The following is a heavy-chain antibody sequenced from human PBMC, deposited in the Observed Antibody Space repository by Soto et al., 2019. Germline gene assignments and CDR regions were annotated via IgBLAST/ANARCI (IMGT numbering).Heavy chain of an antibody. Sequence: GGSLRLSCEASGFTFSTYDIHWVRQAPGKGLEWVAVIWYDGSNKYYADSVKGRFTISRDNSKNTLYLQLNSLRAEDTAVYYCAKEPMGTMIVDYWGQGTLVTVSS. CDR1: GFTFSTYD. CDR3: AKEPMGTMIVDY. CDR2: IWYDGSNK. D-gene: IGHD3-22*01. J-gene: IGHJ4*02. V-gene: IGHV3-33*06.